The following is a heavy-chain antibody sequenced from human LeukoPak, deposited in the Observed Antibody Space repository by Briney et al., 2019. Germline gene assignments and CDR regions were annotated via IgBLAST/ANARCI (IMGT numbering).Heavy chain of an antibody. CDR1: GGSISSYY. CDR3: ARDLWRESVFDY. CDR2: IYYTGNT. V-gene: IGHV4-59*01. J-gene: IGHJ4*02. D-gene: IGHD2-21*01. Sequence: SETLSLTCTVSGGSISSYYWSWIRQPPGKGLEWIGYIYYTGNTNYNPSLKSRVTISVDTSKNQFSLKLNSVTAADTAVYYCARDLWRESVFDYWGQGSLVTVSS.